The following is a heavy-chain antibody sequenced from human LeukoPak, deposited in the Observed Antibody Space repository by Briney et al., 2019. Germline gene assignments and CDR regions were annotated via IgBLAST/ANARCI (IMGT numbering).Heavy chain of an antibody. V-gene: IGHV4-39*01. CDR1: GGSISSSSYY. CDR3: ARRHDSSGYFPIYYYYGMDV. J-gene: IGHJ6*02. D-gene: IGHD3-22*01. CDR2: IYYSGST. Sequence: SETLSLTCTVSGGSISSSSYYWGWIRQPPGKGLEWIGSIYYSGSTYYNPSLKSRVTISVDTSKNQFSLKLSSVTAADTAVYYCARRHDSSGYFPIYYYYGMDVWGQGTTVTVSS.